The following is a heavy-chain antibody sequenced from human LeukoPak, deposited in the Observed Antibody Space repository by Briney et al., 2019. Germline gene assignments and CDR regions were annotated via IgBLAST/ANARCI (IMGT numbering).Heavy chain of an antibody. CDR3: ARGIRYDLWSGYYENYYYYMDV. CDR1: GYTFTSYG. Sequence: GASVKVSCKASGYTFTSYGISWVRQAPGQGLEWMGWISAYNGNTNYAQKLQGRVTMTTDTSTSTAYMELRSLRSDDTAVYYCARGIRYDLWSGYYENYYYYMDVWGKGTTVTVSS. D-gene: IGHD3-3*01. J-gene: IGHJ6*03. CDR2: ISAYNGNT. V-gene: IGHV1-18*01.